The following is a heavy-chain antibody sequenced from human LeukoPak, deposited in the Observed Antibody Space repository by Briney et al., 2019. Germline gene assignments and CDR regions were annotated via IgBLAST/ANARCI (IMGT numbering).Heavy chain of an antibody. CDR1: GLTFSNYA. J-gene: IGHJ4*02. V-gene: IGHV3-23*01. D-gene: IGHD3-10*01. CDR2: ISDSGGGT. CDR3: AKRGIMIRGAIIIGFHKEAYYFDC. Sequence: GGSLRLSCAASGLTFSNYAMSWVRQAPGKGLEWVSGISDSGGGTYYADSVKGRFIISRDNSKNTLYLQMNSLRAEDTAVYYCAKRGIMIRGAIIIGFHKEAYYFDCWGQGTLVTVSS.